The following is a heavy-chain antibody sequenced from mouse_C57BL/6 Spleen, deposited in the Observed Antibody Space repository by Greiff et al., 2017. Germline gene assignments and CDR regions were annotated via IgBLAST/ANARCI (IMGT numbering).Heavy chain of an antibody. J-gene: IGHJ3*01. CDR2: IDPETGGT. D-gene: IGHD2-3*01. Sequence: KQSGAELVRPGASVTLSCKASGYTFTDYEMHWVKQTPVHGLEWIGAIDPETGGTAYNQKFKGKAILTADKSSSTAYMELRSLTSEDSAVYYCTRREDGYYWFAYWGQGTLVTVSA. CDR1: GYTFTDYE. V-gene: IGHV1-15*01. CDR3: TRREDGYYWFAY.